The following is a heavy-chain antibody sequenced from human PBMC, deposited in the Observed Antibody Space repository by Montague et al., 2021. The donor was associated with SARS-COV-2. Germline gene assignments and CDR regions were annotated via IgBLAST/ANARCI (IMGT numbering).Heavy chain of an antibody. D-gene: IGHD6-13*01. Sequence: TLSLTCTVSGGSFSSRSYYWSWIRQSAGKGLECLGSVYITGSTNYNPSLESRVTTSIDTSKNQFSLKLSSVTAADTAVYYCARVMWGEAAGGTFYYGMAVWGQGTTVTVSS. CDR2: VYITGST. CDR3: ARVMWGEAAGGTFYYGMAV. V-gene: IGHV4-61*02. CDR1: GGSFSSRSYY. J-gene: IGHJ6*02.